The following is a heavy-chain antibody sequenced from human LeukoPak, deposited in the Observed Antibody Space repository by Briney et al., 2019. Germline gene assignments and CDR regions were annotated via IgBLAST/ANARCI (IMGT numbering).Heavy chain of an antibody. Sequence: SETLSLTCTVSGGSISSYYWIWIRQPPGKGLEWIAYIYYSGSTNYNPSLKSRVTISLDTSKNQFSLKLTSVTAEDTAVYYCARAYCSRTSCYLAAFDIWGQGTMVTVSS. D-gene: IGHD2-2*01. V-gene: IGHV4-59*01. CDR2: IYYSGST. J-gene: IGHJ3*02. CDR3: ARAYCSRTSCYLAAFDI. CDR1: GGSISSYY.